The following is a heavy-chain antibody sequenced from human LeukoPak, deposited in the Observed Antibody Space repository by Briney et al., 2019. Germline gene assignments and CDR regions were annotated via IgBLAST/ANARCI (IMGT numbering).Heavy chain of an antibody. J-gene: IGHJ1*01. V-gene: IGHV4-39*01. CDR3: ARLVVVAATEYFQH. CDR2: IYYSGST. D-gene: IGHD2-15*01. CDR1: GGSIRSSSYY. Sequence: SETLSLTCTVSGGSIRSSSYYWGWIRQPPGKGLEWIGIIYYSGSTYYNPSLKSRVTISVDTSKNHFSLKLSSVTAADTAVYYCARLVVVAATEYFQHWGQGTLVTVSS.